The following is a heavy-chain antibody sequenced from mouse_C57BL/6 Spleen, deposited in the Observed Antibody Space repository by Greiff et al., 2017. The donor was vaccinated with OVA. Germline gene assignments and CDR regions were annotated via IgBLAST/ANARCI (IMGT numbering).Heavy chain of an antibody. CDR1: GYTFTSYG. V-gene: IGHV1-81*01. Sequence: VQLQESGAELARPGASVKLSCKASGYTFTSYGISWVKQRTGQGLEWIGEIYPRSGNTYYNEKFKGKATLTADKSSSTAYMALRSLTSEDSAVYFCARGGDWYFDVWGTGTTVTVSS. CDR3: ARGGDWYFDV. CDR2: IYPRSGNT. J-gene: IGHJ1*03.